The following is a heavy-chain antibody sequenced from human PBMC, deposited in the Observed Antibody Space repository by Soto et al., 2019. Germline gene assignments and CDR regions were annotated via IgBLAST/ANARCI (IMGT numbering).Heavy chain of an antibody. CDR3: ARDRAYTIFGVASDYYGMDV. CDR1: GYTFTSYY. CDR2: INPSGGST. Sequence: QVQLVQSGAEVKKPGASVKVSCKASGYTFTSYYMHWVRQAPGQGLEWMGIINPSGGSTSYAQKFQGRVTMTRDTSTSTVYMELRSLRSEATAVYYCARDRAYTIFGVASDYYGMDVWGQGTTVTVSS. D-gene: IGHD3-3*01. J-gene: IGHJ6*02. V-gene: IGHV1-46*01.